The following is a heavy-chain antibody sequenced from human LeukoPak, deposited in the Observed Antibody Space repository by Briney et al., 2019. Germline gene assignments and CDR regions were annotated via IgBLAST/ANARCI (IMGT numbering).Heavy chain of an antibody. Sequence: SGPTLVNPTQTLTLTCTFSGFSLSTSGMCVSWIRQPPGKALEWLARIDWDDDKYYSTSLKTRLTIPKDTSKNQVVLTMTNMDPVDTATYYCARQSGSYLYFDYWGQGTLVTVSS. CDR1: GFSLSTSGMC. V-gene: IGHV2-70*11. D-gene: IGHD1-26*01. CDR3: ARQSGSYLYFDY. CDR2: IDWDDDK. J-gene: IGHJ4*02.